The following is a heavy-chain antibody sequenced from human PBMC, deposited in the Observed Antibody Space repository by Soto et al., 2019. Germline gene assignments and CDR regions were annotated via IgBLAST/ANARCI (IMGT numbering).Heavy chain of an antibody. J-gene: IGHJ3*02. V-gene: IGHV1-3*05. D-gene: IGHD3-10*01. CDR2: INAGNGNT. Sequence: QVQLVQSGAEEKKPGASVKVSCKASGYTFTSYAMHWVRQAPGQRLEWMGWINAGNGNTKYSPNFQGRVTITRDTSASPAYMELSSLRSEDTAVYYCARESFLWFGMWCSGAFDIWGQGTMVTVSS. CDR3: ARESFLWFGMWCSGAFDI. CDR1: GYTFTSYA.